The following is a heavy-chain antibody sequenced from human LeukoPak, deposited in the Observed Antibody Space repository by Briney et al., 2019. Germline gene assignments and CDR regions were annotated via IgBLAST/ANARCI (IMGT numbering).Heavy chain of an antibody. CDR2: ISAYNGNT. J-gene: IGHJ4*02. CDR1: GYTFTSYG. CDR3: ARGSSSWTYYFDY. V-gene: IGHV1-18*01. D-gene: IGHD6-13*01. Sequence: GASVKVSCKASGYTFTSYGISWVRQAPGQGLEWMGWISAYNGNTNYAQKFQGRVTITADESTSTAYMELSSLRSEDTAVYYCARGSSSWTYYFDYWGQGTLVTVSS.